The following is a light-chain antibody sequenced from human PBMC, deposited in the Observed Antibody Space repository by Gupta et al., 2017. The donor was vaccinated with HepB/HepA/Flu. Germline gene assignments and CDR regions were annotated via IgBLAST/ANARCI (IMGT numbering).Light chain of an antibody. CDR3: QQRINWPLT. CDR2: DAS. Sequence: ELVLTQSPVTLSLSPGERATLSCRASQSVSRYLAWYQQKPGQPPSLLVFDASNRATGVPARFSGSGSGTDFTLTISSREPEDFAVYYCQQRINWPLTFGGGTKVEIK. J-gene: IGKJ4*01. V-gene: IGKV3-11*01. CDR1: QSVSRY.